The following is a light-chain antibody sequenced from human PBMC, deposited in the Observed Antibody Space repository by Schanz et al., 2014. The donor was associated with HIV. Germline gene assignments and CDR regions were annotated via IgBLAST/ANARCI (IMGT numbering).Light chain of an antibody. CDR2: DVS. Sequence: QSALTQPASVSGSPGQSITISCTGTSSDVGTYDYVSWYQQHPGKAPKLMIYDVSYRPSGVSNRFSGSKSGNTASLTISGLQAEDEADYYCSSYTSSSKVFGGGTKLTVL. CDR1: SSDVGTYDY. CDR3: SSYTSSSKV. V-gene: IGLV2-14*03. J-gene: IGLJ3*02.